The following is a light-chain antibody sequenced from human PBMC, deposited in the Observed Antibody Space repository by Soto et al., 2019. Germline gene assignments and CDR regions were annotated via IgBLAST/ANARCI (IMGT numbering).Light chain of an antibody. Sequence: DIQRTQSPSSLSASVGASVSITCRASQRISVYLNWYQQRPGKAPRLLIYAASNLQSGVPSRFSGGGSGTVFTLTISSLQAEDFATYYCQQSHSSPLTFGGGTKVDIK. CDR1: QRISVY. CDR3: QQSHSSPLT. V-gene: IGKV1-39*01. J-gene: IGKJ4*01. CDR2: AAS.